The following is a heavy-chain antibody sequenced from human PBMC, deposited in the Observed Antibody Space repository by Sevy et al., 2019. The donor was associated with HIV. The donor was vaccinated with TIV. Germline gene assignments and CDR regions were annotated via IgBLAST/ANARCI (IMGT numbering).Heavy chain of an antibody. J-gene: IGHJ4*02. CDR3: ATSYSSSWYPDY. V-gene: IGHV4-59*01. CDR1: GGSISSYY. CDR2: IYYSGST. D-gene: IGHD6-13*01. Sequence: SETLSLTCTVSGGSISSYYWNWIRQPPGKGLEWIGYIYYSGSTNYNPSLKSRVTISVDTSKNQFSLKLSSVTAADTAVYYCATSYSSSWYPDYWGQGTLVTVSS.